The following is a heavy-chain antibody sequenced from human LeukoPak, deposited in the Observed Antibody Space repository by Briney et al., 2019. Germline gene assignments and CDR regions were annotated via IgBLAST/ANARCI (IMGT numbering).Heavy chain of an antibody. Sequence: SGPTLVNPTQTLTLTCAFSGFSLSSSAVGVGWMRQPPGKALEWLGFIYWNDDKRYRPSLRSRLTITKDTSKNQVVLTMTNIDPVDTATYYCAHALKITMVRGLHFDYWGQGTTVTGSS. D-gene: IGHD3-10*01. J-gene: IGHJ4*03. CDR3: AHALKITMVRGLHFDY. CDR2: IYWNDDK. V-gene: IGHV2-5*01. CDR1: GFSLSSSAVG.